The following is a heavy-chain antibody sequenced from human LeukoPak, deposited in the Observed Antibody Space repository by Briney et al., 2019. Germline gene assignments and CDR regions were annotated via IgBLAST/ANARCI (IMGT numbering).Heavy chain of an antibody. V-gene: IGHV3-7*03. CDR1: GFTFSNYW. Sequence: GGSLRLSCAASGFTFSNYWMTWDRQAPGKGLEWVANIKQDGSEKYYVDSVKGRFTISRDNAKNSLYLQMNSLRAEDTAVYYCARGSWVTVAYWGQGTLVTVSS. J-gene: IGHJ4*02. CDR3: ARGSWVTVAY. CDR2: IKQDGSEK. D-gene: IGHD6-19*01.